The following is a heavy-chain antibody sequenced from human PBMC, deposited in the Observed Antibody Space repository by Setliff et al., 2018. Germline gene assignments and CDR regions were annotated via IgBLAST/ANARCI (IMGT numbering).Heavy chain of an antibody. CDR3: ARLSWDGLRYHGLDV. J-gene: IGHJ6*01. D-gene: IGHD3-10*01. CDR2: IQKSGGT. V-gene: IGHV4-59*01. CDR1: GVSISNYY. Sequence: ASETLSLTCNVSGVSISNYYWSWIRQPPGKGLECIGYIQKSGGTNYNPSLKSRVTISVDTSTNQFSLKLRSVTAADTAVYYCARLSWDGLRYHGLDVWG.